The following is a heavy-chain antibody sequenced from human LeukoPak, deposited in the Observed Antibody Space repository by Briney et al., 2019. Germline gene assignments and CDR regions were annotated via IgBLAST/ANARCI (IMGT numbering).Heavy chain of an antibody. V-gene: IGHV1-69*01. D-gene: IGHD4-11*01. J-gene: IGHJ6*02. Sequence: SVRVSCKASGGTFSSYAISWVRQAPGQGLEWMGGIIPIFGTANYAQKFQGRVTITADESTSTAYMELSSLRSEDTAVYYCARDGVPVYSNPHYYYYGMDVWGQGTTVTVSS. CDR3: ARDGVPVYSNPHYYYYGMDV. CDR2: IIPIFGTA. CDR1: GGTFSSYA.